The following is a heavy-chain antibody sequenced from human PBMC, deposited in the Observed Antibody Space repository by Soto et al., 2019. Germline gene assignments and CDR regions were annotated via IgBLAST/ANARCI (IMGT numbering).Heavy chain of an antibody. V-gene: IGHV6-1*01. Sequence: SQTLSLTCASSGDSVSSNSAAWNWIRQSPSRGLEWLGRTYYRSKWYNDYAVSVKSRITINPDTSKNQFSLQLNSVTPEDTAVYYCARQSEYSGYDLSPFDYWGQGTLVTVSS. J-gene: IGHJ4*02. CDR3: ARQSEYSGYDLSPFDY. D-gene: IGHD5-12*01. CDR1: GDSVSSNSAA. CDR2: TYYRSKWYN.